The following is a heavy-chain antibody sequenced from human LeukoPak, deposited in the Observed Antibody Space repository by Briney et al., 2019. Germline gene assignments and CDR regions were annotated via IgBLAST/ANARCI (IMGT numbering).Heavy chain of an antibody. D-gene: IGHD3-9*01. CDR2: ISAYNGNT. Sequence: ASVKVSCKASGGTFSSYAISWVRQAPGQGLEWMGGISAYNGNTNYAQKLQGRVTMTTDTSTSTAYMELRSLRSDDTAVYYCARVPYDILTGSQYNWFDPWGQGTLVTVSS. CDR3: ARVPYDILTGSQYNWFDP. V-gene: IGHV1-18*01. J-gene: IGHJ5*02. CDR1: GGTFSSYA.